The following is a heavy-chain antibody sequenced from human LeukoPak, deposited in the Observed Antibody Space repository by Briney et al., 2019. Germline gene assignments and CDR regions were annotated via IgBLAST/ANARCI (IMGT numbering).Heavy chain of an antibody. CDR1: GFTFSSYG. CDR3: ARDNAESKGGYYYYMDV. J-gene: IGHJ6*03. CDR2: IWYDGSNK. D-gene: IGHD1-14*01. Sequence: PGRSLRLSCAASGFTFSSYGMHWVRQAPGKGLEWVAVIWYDGSNKYYADSVKGRFTISRDNSKNTLYLQMNSLRAEDTAVYYCARDNAESKGGYYYYMDVWGKGTTVTVSS. V-gene: IGHV3-33*01.